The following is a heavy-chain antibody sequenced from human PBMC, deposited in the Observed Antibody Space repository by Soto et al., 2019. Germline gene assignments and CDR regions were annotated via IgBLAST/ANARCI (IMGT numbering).Heavy chain of an antibody. CDR2: ISAYNGDT. V-gene: IGHV1-18*01. CDR1: GYSFTNYG. D-gene: IGHD6-19*01. Sequence: QDQLVQSGGEVKKPGASVKVSCKASGYSFTNYGITWVRQAPGQGFAWMGWISAYNGDTNYAQKLQGRVTMTTDASTSTAYLELRSLRSDATAVYYCARDRGVAPPVAGNTHYYYYMDVWGKGTTVTVSS. J-gene: IGHJ6*03. CDR3: ARDRGVAPPVAGNTHYYYYMDV.